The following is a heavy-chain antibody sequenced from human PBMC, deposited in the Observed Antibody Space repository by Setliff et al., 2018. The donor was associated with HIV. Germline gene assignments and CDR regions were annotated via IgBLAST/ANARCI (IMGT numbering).Heavy chain of an antibody. CDR2: ISAHNGKT. J-gene: IGHJ4*02. Sequence: ASVKVSCKDSGYTFTSYGISWVRQAPGQGLEWMGWISAHNGKTNNAQKLQGRVTMTTDTSTSTAYMELRSLRPDDTAVYYCARIRSWYDSSGYSDYWGQGTLVTVSS. V-gene: IGHV1-18*01. CDR3: ARIRSWYDSSGYSDY. CDR1: GYTFTSYG. D-gene: IGHD3-22*01.